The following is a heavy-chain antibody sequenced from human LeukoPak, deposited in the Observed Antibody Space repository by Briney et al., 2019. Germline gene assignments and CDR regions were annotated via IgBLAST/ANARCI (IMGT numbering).Heavy chain of an antibody. CDR2: MNSSGGTT. CDR3: TREESGGLFDY. D-gene: IGHD3-16*01. J-gene: IGHJ4*02. V-gene: IGHV1-46*01. CDR1: GYTLTELS. Sequence: GASVKVSCKVSGYTLTELSMHWVRQAPGKGLEWMGKMNSSGGTTTYAQKFQGRVTVTRDTPTSTVYMEMSSLRPEDTAVYYCTREESGGLFDYWGQGTLLTVSS.